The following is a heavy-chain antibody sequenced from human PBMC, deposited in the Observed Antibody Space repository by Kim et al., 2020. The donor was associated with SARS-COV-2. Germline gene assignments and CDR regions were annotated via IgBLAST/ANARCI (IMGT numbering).Heavy chain of an antibody. J-gene: IGHJ4*02. D-gene: IGHD3-22*01. CDR2: MNPNSGNT. CDR3: ARRADHYDSSSSYF. CDR1: GYTFSSYD. Sequence: ASVKVSCKASGYTFSSYDVNWVRQANGHGLEWMGWMNPNSGNTGYARKFQGRVTMTRDTSISTAYMELSSLRAEDTAVYYCARRADHYDSSSSYFWGQGT. V-gene: IGHV1-8*01.